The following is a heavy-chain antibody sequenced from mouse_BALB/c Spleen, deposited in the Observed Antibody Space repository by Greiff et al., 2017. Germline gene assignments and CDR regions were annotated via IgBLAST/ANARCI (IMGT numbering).Heavy chain of an antibody. Sequence: QVQLQQSGAELVRPGTSVKVSCKASGYAFTNYLIEWVKQRPGQGLEWIGVINPGSGGTNYNEKFKGKATLTADKSSSTAYMQLSSLTSDDSAVYFCARTADDWGQGTTLTVSS. CDR2: INPGSGGT. D-gene: IGHD1-2*01. CDR3: ARTADD. J-gene: IGHJ2*01. V-gene: IGHV1-54*01. CDR1: GYAFTNYL.